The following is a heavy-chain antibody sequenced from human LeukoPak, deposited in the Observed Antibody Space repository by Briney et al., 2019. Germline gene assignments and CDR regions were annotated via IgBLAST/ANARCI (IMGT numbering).Heavy chain of an antibody. Sequence: GGSLRLSCAASGFTFSDYYMSWFRQAPGKGLEWVSYIGSSANTKYYADSVKGRFTISRDNSKNTLYLQMNSLRAEDTAVYYCANGRTYYYDSSGYYPLGYWGQGTLVTVSS. CDR2: IGSSANTK. CDR3: ANGRTYYYDSSGYYPLGY. D-gene: IGHD3-22*01. V-gene: IGHV3-11*04. CDR1: GFTFSDYY. J-gene: IGHJ4*02.